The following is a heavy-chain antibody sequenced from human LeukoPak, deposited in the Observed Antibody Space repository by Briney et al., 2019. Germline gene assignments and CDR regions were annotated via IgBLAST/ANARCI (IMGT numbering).Heavy chain of an antibody. V-gene: IGHV1-69*13. Sequence: SVKVSCKASGGTFSSYAISWVRQAPGQGLEWMGGIIPIFGTANYAQKFQGRVTITADESTSTAYMELSSLRSEDTAVYYCAREHSSGGPYFDYWGQGTLVTVSS. CDR2: IIPIFGTA. J-gene: IGHJ4*02. CDR3: AREHSSGGPYFDY. CDR1: GGTFSSYA. D-gene: IGHD6-19*01.